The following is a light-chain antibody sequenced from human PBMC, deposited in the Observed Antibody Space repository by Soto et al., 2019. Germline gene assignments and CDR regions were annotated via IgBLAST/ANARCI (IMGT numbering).Light chain of an antibody. CDR2: DAS. V-gene: IGKV3-11*01. J-gene: IGKJ2*01. CDR1: QSVSSY. CDR3: HQYYKTPYT. Sequence: EIVLTQSPATLSLSPGERATLSCRASQSVSSYLAWYQQKPGQAPRLLIYDASNRATGIPARFSGSGSGTDFTLTISSLEPEDFAVYYCHQYYKTPYTFGQGTKLEIK.